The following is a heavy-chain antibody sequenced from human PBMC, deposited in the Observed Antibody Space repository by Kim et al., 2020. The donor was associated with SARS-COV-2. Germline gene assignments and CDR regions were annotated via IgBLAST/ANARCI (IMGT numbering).Heavy chain of an antibody. CDR3: ARDRLSEWFGELLYGDYYYDGMDV. CDR1: GFTFSSYW. D-gene: IGHD3-10*01. CDR2: IKQDGSEK. V-gene: IGHV3-7*01. J-gene: IGHJ6*02. Sequence: GGSLRLSCAASGFTFSSYWMSWVRQAPGKGLEWVANIKQDGSEKYYVDSVKGRFTISRDNAKNSLYLQMNSLRAEDTAVYYCARDRLSEWFGELLYGDYYYDGMDVWGQGTTVTVSS.